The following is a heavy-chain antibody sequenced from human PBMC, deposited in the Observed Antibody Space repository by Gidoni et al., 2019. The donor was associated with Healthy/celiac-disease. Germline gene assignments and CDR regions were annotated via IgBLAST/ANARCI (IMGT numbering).Heavy chain of an antibody. Sequence: QVQLVESGGGLVKPGGSLRLSCAASGFTFSDYYMSWIRQAPGKGLEWVSYISSSSSYTNYADSVKGRFTISRDNAKNSLYLQMNSLRAEDTAVYYCARASYDSSGYYPPPPDYWGQGTLVTVSS. D-gene: IGHD3-22*01. V-gene: IGHV3-11*06. J-gene: IGHJ4*02. CDR2: ISSSSSYT. CDR1: GFTFSDYY. CDR3: ARASYDSSGYYPPPPDY.